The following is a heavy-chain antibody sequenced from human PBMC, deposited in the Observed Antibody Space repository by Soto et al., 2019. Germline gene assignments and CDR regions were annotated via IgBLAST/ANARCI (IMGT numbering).Heavy chain of an antibody. Sequence: SETLSLTCAVYGGSFSGYYWSWIRQPPGKGLEWIGEINHSGSTNYNPSLKSRVTISVDTSKNQFSLKLSSVTAADTAVYYCARENIVATITYYYHYYGMDVWGQGTTVTVSS. CDR3: ARENIVATITYYYHYYGMDV. V-gene: IGHV4-34*01. CDR2: INHSGST. CDR1: GGSFSGYY. D-gene: IGHD5-12*01. J-gene: IGHJ6*02.